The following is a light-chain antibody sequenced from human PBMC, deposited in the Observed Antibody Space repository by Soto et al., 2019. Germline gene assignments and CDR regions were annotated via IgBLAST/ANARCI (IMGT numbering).Light chain of an antibody. Sequence: DIQMTQSPSTLSASVGDRVTITCRASQSISSWLDWYQQKPGKAPKLLIYDASSLESGVPSRFRGSGSGTEFTLTISSLQPDDFATYYCQQYNSYSTFGQGTKLEIK. CDR3: QQYNSYST. CDR1: QSISSW. J-gene: IGKJ2*01. V-gene: IGKV1-5*01. CDR2: DAS.